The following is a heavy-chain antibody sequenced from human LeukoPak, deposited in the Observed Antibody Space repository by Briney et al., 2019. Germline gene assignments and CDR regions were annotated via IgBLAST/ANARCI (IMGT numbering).Heavy chain of an antibody. V-gene: IGHV3-48*01. D-gene: IGHD1-26*01. CDR2: ISSSSSSTI. Sequence: LSGGSLRLSCAASGFTFSSYSMNWVRQAPGKGLEWVSYISSSSSSTIYYADPVKGRFTISRDNAKNSLYLQMNSLRAEDTAVYYCARDLPWEPFDYWGQGTLVTVSS. CDR3: ARDLPWEPFDY. J-gene: IGHJ4*02. CDR1: GFTFSSYS.